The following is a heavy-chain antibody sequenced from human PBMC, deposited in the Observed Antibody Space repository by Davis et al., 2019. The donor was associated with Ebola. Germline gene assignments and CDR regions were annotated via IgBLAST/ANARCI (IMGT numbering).Heavy chain of an antibody. J-gene: IGHJ4*02. CDR2: ISWNSGSI. V-gene: IGHV3-9*01. Sequence: PGGSLRLSCAASGFTFDDYAMHWVRQAPGKGLEWVSGISWNSGSIGYADSVKGRFTISRDNAKNSLYLQMNSLRAEDTALYYCAKGYYGSGSYYNPPSYFDYWGQGTLVTVSS. CDR1: GFTFDDYA. D-gene: IGHD3-10*01. CDR3: AKGYYGSGSYYNPPSYFDY.